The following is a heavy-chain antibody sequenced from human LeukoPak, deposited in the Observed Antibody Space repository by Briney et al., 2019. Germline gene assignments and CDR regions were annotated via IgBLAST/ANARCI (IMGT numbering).Heavy chain of an antibody. CDR2: IYYSGST. Sequence: SETLSLTCTVSGGSISSYYWSWIRQPPGKGLEWIGHIYYSGSTNYNPSLKSRVTISVDTSKNQFSLKLSSVTAADTAVYYCARAGYYDFWSGYSSDAFDIWGQGTMVTVSS. J-gene: IGHJ3*02. D-gene: IGHD3-3*01. CDR3: ARAGYYDFWSGYSSDAFDI. V-gene: IGHV4-59*01. CDR1: GGSISSYY.